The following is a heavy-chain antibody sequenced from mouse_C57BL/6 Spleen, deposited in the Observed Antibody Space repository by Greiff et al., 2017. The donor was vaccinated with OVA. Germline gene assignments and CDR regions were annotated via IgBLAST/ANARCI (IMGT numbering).Heavy chain of an antibody. CDR3: AASYDDYEGAY. V-gene: IGHV1-74*01. Sequence: QVQLQQPGADLVKPGASVKVSCKASGYTFTSYWMPWVKQRPGQGLEWIGRIHPSDSDTTYNQKFKGKATLTVDTSSSTAYMPLSSLTAEDAAVEYWAASYDDYEGAYWGQGTLVTVSA. J-gene: IGHJ3*01. D-gene: IGHD2-4*01. CDR1: GYTFTSYW. CDR2: IHPSDSDT.